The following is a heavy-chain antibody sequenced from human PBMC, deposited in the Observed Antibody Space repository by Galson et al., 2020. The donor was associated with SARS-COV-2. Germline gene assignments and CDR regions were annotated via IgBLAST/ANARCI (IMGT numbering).Heavy chain of an antibody. V-gene: IGHV4-4*02. J-gene: IGHJ5*02. CDR1: GDSISSNYW. Sequence: SETLSLTCAVSGDSISSNYWWNWVRQPPGKGLEWIGKIYHRGNSIHNPSLESRITISIDKSRNQFSLKFNSVTAADTPVYYCARSETLQRFLPIDLWGQGNLVTVSS. CDR3: ARSETLQRFLPIDL. CDR2: IYHRGNS.